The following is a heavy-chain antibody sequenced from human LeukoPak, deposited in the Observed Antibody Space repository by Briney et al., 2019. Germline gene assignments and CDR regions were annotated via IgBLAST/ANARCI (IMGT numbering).Heavy chain of an antibody. CDR1: GGSISSSNW. D-gene: IGHD3-9*01. CDR2: IYTSGST. J-gene: IGHJ6*03. CDR3: ARAQSNYDILTGTYYYYMDV. Sequence: SGTLSLTCAVSGGSISSSNWWSWVRQPPGKGLEWIGRIYTSGSTNYNPSLKSRVTISVDTSKNQFSLKLSSVTAADTAVYYCARAQSNYDILTGTYYYYMDVWGKGTTVTASS. V-gene: IGHV4-4*02.